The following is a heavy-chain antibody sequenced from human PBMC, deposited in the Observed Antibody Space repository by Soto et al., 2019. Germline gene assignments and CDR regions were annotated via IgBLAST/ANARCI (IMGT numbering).Heavy chain of an antibody. Sequence: PGGSVRLSCAASGFTVRNVGMSWVRQAPGKGLEWVGRIKSKTDGGTTDYAAPVKRRFTISRDESKNTLYLQMNSLKTEDTAVYYCTTDGGTVPQWLYFDYWCRGTLVPVSS. D-gene: IGHD1-26*01. CDR1: GFTVRNVG. CDR3: TTDGGTVPQWLYFDY. J-gene: IGHJ4*02. V-gene: IGHV3-15*01. CDR2: IKSKTDGGTT.